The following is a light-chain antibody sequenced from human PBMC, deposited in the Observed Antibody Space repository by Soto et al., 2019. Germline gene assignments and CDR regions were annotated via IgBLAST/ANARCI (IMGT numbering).Light chain of an antibody. V-gene: IGLV2-14*01. J-gene: IGLJ2*01. CDR3: SSYTSTNTIV. CDR1: SSDVGGSNS. Sequence: QSALTQPASVSGSPGQSITISCTGTSSDVGGSNSVSWYQQHPGKAPKLIIYEVSNRPSGVSNRFSGSKSGNTASLTISGLLAEDETDYYCSSYTSTNTIVFGGGTKLTVL. CDR2: EVS.